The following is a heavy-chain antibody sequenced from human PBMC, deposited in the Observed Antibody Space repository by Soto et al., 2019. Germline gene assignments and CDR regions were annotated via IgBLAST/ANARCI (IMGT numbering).Heavy chain of an antibody. CDR1: GGSFSGYY. V-gene: IGHV4-34*01. CDR2: INHSGST. Sequence: SETLSLTCAVYGGSFSGYYWSWIRQPPGKGLEWIGEINHSGSTNYNPSLKSRVTISVDTSKNQFSLKLSSVTAADTAVYYCARGPRYCGGDCYGFRHNWFDPWGQGTLVTVSS. J-gene: IGHJ5*02. D-gene: IGHD2-21*02. CDR3: ARGPRYCGGDCYGFRHNWFDP.